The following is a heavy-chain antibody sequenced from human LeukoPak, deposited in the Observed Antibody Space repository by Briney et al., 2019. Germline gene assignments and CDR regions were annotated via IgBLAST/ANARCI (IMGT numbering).Heavy chain of an antibody. V-gene: IGHV3-48*03. J-gene: IGHJ4*02. CDR3: ARVSAYSGSYYSGFDY. CDR2: ISSSGSTT. Sequence: GGSLRLSCSASGFTFSDYEMNWVRQAPGKGLDWVSFISSSGSTTDYADSVKGRFTISRDNGKNSLYLQMNSLRTEDTAVYFCARVSAYSGSYYSGFDYWGQGTLVTVSS. D-gene: IGHD1-26*01. CDR1: GFTFSDYE.